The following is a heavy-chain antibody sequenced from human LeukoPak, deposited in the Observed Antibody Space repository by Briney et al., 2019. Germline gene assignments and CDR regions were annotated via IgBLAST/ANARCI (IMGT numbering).Heavy chain of an antibody. CDR2: IYYSGST. J-gene: IGHJ4*02. V-gene: IGHV4-30-4*08. Sequence: SETLSLTCTVSGGSIGSGDYYWSWIRQPPGKGLEWIGYIYYSGSTYYNPSLKSRVTISVDTSKNQFSLKLSSVTAADTAVYYCARDRDDSSGYYLYYFDYWGQGTLVTDSS. D-gene: IGHD3-22*01. CDR1: GGSIGSGDYY. CDR3: ARDRDDSSGYYLYYFDY.